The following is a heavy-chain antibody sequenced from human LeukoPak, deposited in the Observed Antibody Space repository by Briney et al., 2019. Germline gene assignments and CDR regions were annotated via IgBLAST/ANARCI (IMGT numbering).Heavy chain of an antibody. J-gene: IGHJ4*02. D-gene: IGHD5-18*01. CDR1: GFTFSSYA. Sequence: GGSLRLSXAASGFTFSSYAMSWVRQAPGKGLEWISAISSIGTSTYYADSVKGRSTISRDNSKNTLYLQMNSLRAEDTALYYCATAAVVKGFDYWGQGTLLTVSS. CDR2: ISSIGTST. V-gene: IGHV3-23*01. CDR3: ATAAVVKGFDY.